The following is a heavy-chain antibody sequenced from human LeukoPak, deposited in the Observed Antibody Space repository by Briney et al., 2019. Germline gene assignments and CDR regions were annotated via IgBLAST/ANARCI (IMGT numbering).Heavy chain of an antibody. J-gene: IGHJ4*02. CDR1: GGTFTGYY. Sequence: ASVKVSCKASGGTFTGYYMHWVRQAPGQGLEWMGWINPNSGGTNYEQKFQGRVTMTRDTSISTAYMELSRLRSDDTAVYYCASDFDWSEWGQGTLVTVSS. CDR2: INPNSGGT. D-gene: IGHD3-9*01. V-gene: IGHV1-2*02. CDR3: ASDFDWSE.